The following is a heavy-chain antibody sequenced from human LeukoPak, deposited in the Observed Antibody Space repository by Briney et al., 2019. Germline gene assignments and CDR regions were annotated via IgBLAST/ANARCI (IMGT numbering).Heavy chain of an antibody. V-gene: IGHV4-59*08. Sequence: SETLALTCTVSGGSITGYYWNWIRQPPGKGLEWIGYIYNSGRTYYNPSLKSRVTISVDTSKNQFSLKLSSVTAADTAVYYCARQATYCSSTSCYKAVDAFDIWGQGTMVTVSS. CDR1: GGSITGYY. J-gene: IGHJ3*02. CDR2: IYNSGRT. D-gene: IGHD2-2*02. CDR3: ARQATYCSSTSCYKAVDAFDI.